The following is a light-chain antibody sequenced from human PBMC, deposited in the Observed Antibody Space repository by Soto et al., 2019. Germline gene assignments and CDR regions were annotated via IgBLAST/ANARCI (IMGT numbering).Light chain of an antibody. CDR3: QQYNSYSSWT. V-gene: IGKV1-5*01. J-gene: IGKJ1*01. CDR2: DAS. CDR1: QSLNSL. Sequence: DIQMTQSPSTLSASVVDRVTITCRASQSLNSLLAWYQQKPGRAPKLLIYDASTLESGVPSRCSGSGSGTEFTLTISSLQTDDFATYYCQQYNSYSSWTFGQGTKVDIK.